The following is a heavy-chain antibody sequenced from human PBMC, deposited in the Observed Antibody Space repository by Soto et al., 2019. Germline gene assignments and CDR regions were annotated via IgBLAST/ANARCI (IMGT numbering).Heavy chain of an antibody. CDR2: ISYDGSNK. V-gene: IGHV3-30*18. CDR3: AKCRDGSHLPGY. D-gene: IGHD2-15*01. J-gene: IGHJ4*02. CDR1: GFTFSSYG. Sequence: GGSLRLSCAASGFTFSSYGMHWVRQAPGKGLEWVAVISYDGSNKYYADSVKGRFTISRDNSKNTLYLQMNSLRAEDTAVYYCAKCRDGSHLPGYWGQGTLVTVSS.